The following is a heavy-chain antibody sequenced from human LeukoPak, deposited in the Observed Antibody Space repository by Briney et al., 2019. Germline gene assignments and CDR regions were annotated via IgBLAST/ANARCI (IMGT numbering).Heavy chain of an antibody. J-gene: IGHJ4*02. Sequence: GGSLRLSCAGYGFTFSNHGMNWVRQAAGKGLEWVSGISPSGDITYYVDSVKGRFTISRDNSKNTFYLQMNSLRAEDTAVYYCARSRYDSSGYYGIIGNWGQGTLVTVSS. CDR1: GFTFSNHG. D-gene: IGHD3-22*01. CDR2: ISPSGDIT. V-gene: IGHV3-23*01. CDR3: ARSRYDSSGYYGIIGN.